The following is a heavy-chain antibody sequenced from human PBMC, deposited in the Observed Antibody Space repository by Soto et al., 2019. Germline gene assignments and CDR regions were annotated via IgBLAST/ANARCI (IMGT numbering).Heavy chain of an antibody. CDR3: ARWLGYCSGGSCDSGDAFDI. CDR1: GGTFSSYT. Sequence: QVQLVQSGAEVKKPGSSVKVSCKASGGTFSSYTISWVRQAPGQGLEWMGRIIPILGIANYAQKFQGRVTITADKSTSTAYMELSSLRSEDTAEYYCARWLGYCSGGSCDSGDAFDIWGQGTMVTVSS. V-gene: IGHV1-69*02. D-gene: IGHD2-15*01. CDR2: IIPILGIA. J-gene: IGHJ3*02.